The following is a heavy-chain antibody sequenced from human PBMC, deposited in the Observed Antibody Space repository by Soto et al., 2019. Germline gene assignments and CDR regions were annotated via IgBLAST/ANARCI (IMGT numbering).Heavy chain of an antibody. V-gene: IGHV5-51*01. Sequence: GESLKISCKGSGYSFTSYWIGWVRQMPGKGLEWMGIIYPGDSDSRYSPSFQGQVTISADRSISTAYLQWSSLKASDTAMYYCARLFDSSAGMLDWYFDLWGRGTLVTVSS. D-gene: IGHD6-19*01. CDR2: IYPGDSDS. J-gene: IGHJ2*01. CDR3: ARLFDSSAGMLDWYFDL. CDR1: GYSFTSYW.